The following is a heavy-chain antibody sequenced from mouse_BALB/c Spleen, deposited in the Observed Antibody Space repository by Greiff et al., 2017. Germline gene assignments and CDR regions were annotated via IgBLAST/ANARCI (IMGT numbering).Heavy chain of an antibody. Sequence: EVMLVESGGGLVQPGGSLKLSCAASGFTFSSYTMSWVRQTPEKRLEWVAYISNGGGSTYYPDTVKGRFTISRDNAKNTLYLQMSSLKSEDTAMYYCARLTTAFMDYWGQGTSVTVSS. J-gene: IGHJ4*01. V-gene: IGHV5-12-2*01. CDR2: ISNGGGST. D-gene: IGHD1-2*01. CDR1: GFTFSSYT. CDR3: ARLTTAFMDY.